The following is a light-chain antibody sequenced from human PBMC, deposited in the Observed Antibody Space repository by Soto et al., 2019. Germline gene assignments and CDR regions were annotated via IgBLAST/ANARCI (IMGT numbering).Light chain of an antibody. CDR1: QYIGRY. CDR3: QHYNSGPRTGT. V-gene: IGKV1-39*01. CDR2: XXA. Sequence: DIQMTQSPSSLSASVGDRVTITCRAGQYIGRYLXXXQXXPXXXPXXXXXXXASLQSGITSRLSPHGSGKDFTLTISSLQPEDFAVYHCQHYNSGPRTGTFGQGTKV. J-gene: IGKJ1*01.